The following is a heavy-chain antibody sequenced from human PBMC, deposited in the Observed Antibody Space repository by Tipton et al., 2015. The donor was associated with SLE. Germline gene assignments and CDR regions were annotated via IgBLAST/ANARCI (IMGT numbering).Heavy chain of an antibody. D-gene: IGHD3-10*01. CDR1: GFTFGDYA. V-gene: IGHV3-49*04. CDR3: TRRAVGSLVWGV. J-gene: IGHJ4*02. CDR2: IRSKAYGGTT. Sequence: RSLRLSCTASGFTFGDYAMSWVRQAPGKGLEWVGFIRSKAYGGTTEYAASVKGRFTISRDDSKSIVYLQMNSLKTEDTAVYYCTRRAVGSLVWGVWGQGTLVTVSS.